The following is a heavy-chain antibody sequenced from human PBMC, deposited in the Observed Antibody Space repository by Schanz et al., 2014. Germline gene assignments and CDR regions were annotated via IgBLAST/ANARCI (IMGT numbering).Heavy chain of an antibody. CDR2: ISYDGSNQ. CDR1: GFTVRSYA. J-gene: IGHJ4*02. CDR3: ALGWELPRYFEY. Sequence: QVQLVESGGGVVQPGRSLRLSCAASGFTVRSYAMHWVRQAPGKGLEWVAAISYDGSNQYYTDSVKGRFTVSRDNSKNTVYLQMNSLRVEDTAVYYCALGWELPRYFEYWGQGTLVTVSS. D-gene: IGHD1-26*01. V-gene: IGHV3-30*04.